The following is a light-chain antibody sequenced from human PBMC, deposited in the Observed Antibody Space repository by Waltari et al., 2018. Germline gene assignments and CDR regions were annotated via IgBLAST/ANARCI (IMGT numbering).Light chain of an antibody. V-gene: IGLV3-21*01. CDR3: QVWDANTDPGV. Sequence: SYVLTQPPSVAAAPGKTARVTCGGNNIERKGVPGYQQKPGQAPVLVSSYDSDRPSGIPGRFSGRNAGDTATLTISRGEAGDEADDYCQVWDANTDPGVFGTGTEVTVL. J-gene: IGLJ1*01. CDR1: NIERKG. CDR2: YDS.